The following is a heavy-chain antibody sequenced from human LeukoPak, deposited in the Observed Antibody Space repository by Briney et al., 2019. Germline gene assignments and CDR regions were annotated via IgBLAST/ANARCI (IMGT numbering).Heavy chain of an antibody. J-gene: IGHJ4*02. V-gene: IGHV3-23*01. CDR2: ITGGSSST. Sequence: GGSLRLSCAASGFTFSNYAMSWVRRAPGKGLARVSTITGGSSSTYYADSVKGRFTISRDNSKNTLYLQMNSLRAEDTAVYYCARGSPYYFDYWGQGALVTVSS. CDR1: GFTFSNYA. CDR3: ARGSPYYFDY.